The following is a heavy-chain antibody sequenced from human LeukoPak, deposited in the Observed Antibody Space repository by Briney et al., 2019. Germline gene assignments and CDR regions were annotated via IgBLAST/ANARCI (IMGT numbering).Heavy chain of an antibody. CDR3: ARDVVYDVWSCSQPDWEFDL. D-gene: IGHD3-3*01. J-gene: IGHJ2*01. Sequence: SETPSLTCTVSGGSISNYFGSWIRQPPGKGLEWIGFISYSGSTNYNPSLQSRDSMSADPSKNQFSLTLNSVTAADTVVYYCARDVVYDVWSCSQPDWEFDLCGRGTVNPVSS. CDR2: ISYSGST. CDR1: GGSISNYF. V-gene: IGHV4-59*01.